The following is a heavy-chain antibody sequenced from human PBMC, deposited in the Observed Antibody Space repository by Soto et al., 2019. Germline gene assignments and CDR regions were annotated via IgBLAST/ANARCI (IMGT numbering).Heavy chain of an antibody. V-gene: IGHV2-5*02. CDR2: IYWDDDK. CDR3: VQSRCGGDCLQSYSSHSYYGLDV. Sequence: SGPTLVNPTQTLTLTCTFSGFSLSTTGVGVGWIRQPPGKALEWLALIYWDDDKRYNPSLKSRLTITKDTSKNQVVLTMTIMDPVDTATYYCVQSRCGGDCLQSYSSHSYYGLDVWGQGT. J-gene: IGHJ6*02. D-gene: IGHD2-21*01. CDR1: GFSLSTTGVG.